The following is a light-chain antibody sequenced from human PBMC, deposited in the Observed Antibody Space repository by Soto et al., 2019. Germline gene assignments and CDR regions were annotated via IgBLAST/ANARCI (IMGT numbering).Light chain of an antibody. CDR1: SNDVGSYNL. CDR3: CSYAGSSTVV. J-gene: IGLJ2*01. V-gene: IGLV2-23*03. CDR2: EGT. Sequence: QSVLTQPASVSGSPGQSITISCTGTSNDVGSYNLVSWYQQNPGKAPKLMIYEGTKRPSGVSNRFSGSKSDNTASLTISGLQAEDEADYYCCSYAGSSTVVFGGGTKLTVL.